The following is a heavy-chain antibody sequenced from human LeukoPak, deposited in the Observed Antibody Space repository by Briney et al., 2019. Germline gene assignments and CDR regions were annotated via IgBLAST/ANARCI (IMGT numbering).Heavy chain of an antibody. D-gene: IGHD5-24*01. Sequence: SETLSLTCAVYGGSFSGYYWSWIRQPPGKGLEWIGEINHSGSTNYNPSLKSRVTTSVDTSKNQFSLKLSSVTAADTAVYYCARGPRTMATITPFDYWGQGTLVTVSS. V-gene: IGHV4-34*01. CDR2: INHSGST. J-gene: IGHJ4*02. CDR3: ARGPRTMATITPFDY. CDR1: GGSFSGYY.